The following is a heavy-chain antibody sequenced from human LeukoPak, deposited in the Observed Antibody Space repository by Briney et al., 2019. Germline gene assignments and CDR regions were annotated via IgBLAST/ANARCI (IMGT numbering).Heavy chain of an antibody. CDR1: GFTFDDYA. V-gene: IGHV3-9*01. D-gene: IGHD3-10*01. J-gene: IGHJ4*02. Sequence: PGGSLRLSCAASGFTFDDYAMHWVRQAPGKGLEWVSGISWNSGSIGYADSVKGRFTISRDNAKNSLYLQMNSLRAEDTALYYCARVGDYGSGFDFWGQGTLVTVSS. CDR2: ISWNSGSI. CDR3: ARVGDYGSGFDF.